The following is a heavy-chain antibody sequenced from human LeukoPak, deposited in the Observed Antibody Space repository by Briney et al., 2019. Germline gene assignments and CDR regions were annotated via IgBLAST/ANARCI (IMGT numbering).Heavy chain of an antibody. D-gene: IGHD3-10*01. CDR1: GYTFTGYY. CDR2: INPNSGGT. V-gene: IGHV1-2*02. Sequence: ASVKVSCKASGYTFTGYYMHWVRQAPGQGLEWMGWINPNSGGTNYSQKFQGRVTMTRDTSISTAYMELSRLRSDDTAVYYCARGMVRGVITYYYYYYYMDVWGKGTTVTISS. CDR3: ARGMVRGVITYYYYYYYMDV. J-gene: IGHJ6*03.